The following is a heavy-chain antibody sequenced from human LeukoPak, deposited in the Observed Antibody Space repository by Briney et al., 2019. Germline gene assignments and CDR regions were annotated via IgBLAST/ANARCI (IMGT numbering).Heavy chain of an antibody. J-gene: IGHJ5*02. Sequence: WGSLRLSCAASGFIFRLYAMNWVLQTPGKGPVSFSALGGTGDNTYYADSVRGRFTISRDNYKTTLHLQMNSLRAEDTAMYYCARDRGPYIGIANNWFHPWGQGTLVTVSS. D-gene: IGHD1-26*01. V-gene: IGHV3-23*01. CDR3: ARDRGPYIGIANNWFHP. CDR1: GFIFRLYA. CDR2: LGGTGDNT.